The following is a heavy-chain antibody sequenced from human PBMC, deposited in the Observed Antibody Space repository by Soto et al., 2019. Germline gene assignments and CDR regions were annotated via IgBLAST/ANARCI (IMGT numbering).Heavy chain of an antibody. D-gene: IGHD1-20*01. J-gene: IGHJ5*02. CDR2: MNPNSGNT. Sequence: QVQLVQSGAEVKKPGASVKVSCKASGYSFSDYDINWVRQATGPGPEWMGWMNPNSGNTGYAQKFQGRVTMTRNTSINTAYMELSSLGSEDTAVYYCARDNRYNWNDEGWFDTWGQGTLVTVSS. CDR3: ARDNRYNWNDEGWFDT. V-gene: IGHV1-8*01. CDR1: GYSFSDYD.